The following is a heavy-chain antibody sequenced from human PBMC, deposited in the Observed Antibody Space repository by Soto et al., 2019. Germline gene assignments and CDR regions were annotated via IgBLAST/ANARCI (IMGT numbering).Heavy chain of an antibody. D-gene: IGHD2-2*01. CDR2: IRFGGSNI. J-gene: IGHJ6*02. Sequence: PGGSLRLSCAASGVIFSGYGMHWVRQAPGKGLEWVSVIRFGGSNIYYADSVKGRFTISRDNSKNTLYLQMNSLRAEDTAVYYCARYIPGVRYYRMDVWGQGTTVTVSS. CDR1: GVIFSGYG. V-gene: IGHV3-33*01. CDR3: ARYIPGVRYYRMDV.